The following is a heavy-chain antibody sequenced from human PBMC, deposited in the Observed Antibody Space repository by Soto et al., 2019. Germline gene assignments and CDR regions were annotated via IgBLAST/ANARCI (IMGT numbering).Heavy chain of an antibody. CDR1: GYTFTSYG. V-gene: IGHV1-18*01. J-gene: IGHJ4*02. CDR2: ISAYNGNT. D-gene: IGHD5-18*01. CDR3: ATRSVDTAMVGYYFDY. Sequence: GASVKVSCKASGYTFTSYGISWVRQAPGQGLEWMGWISAYNGNTNYAQKLQGRVTMTTDTSTSTAYMELRSLRSDDTAVYYCATRSVDTAMVGYYFDYWGQGTLVTVSS.